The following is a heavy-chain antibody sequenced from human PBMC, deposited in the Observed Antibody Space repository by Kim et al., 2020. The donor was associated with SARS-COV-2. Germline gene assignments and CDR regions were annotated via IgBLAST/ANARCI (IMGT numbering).Heavy chain of an antibody. CDR1: DGSITSDGYY. J-gene: IGHJ4*02. CDR2: IDYSGTT. CDR3: ARTDKFYGAGAFDS. Sequence: SETLSLTCTVSDGSITSDGYYWSWIRHLPEEGLEWIGFIDYSGTTLYSLSLRSRVLISVDTPKSQFSLKVTSVTAADTAIYYGARTDKFYGAGAFDSWGRGTLVTVSA. D-gene: IGHD3-10*01. V-gene: IGHV4-31*03.